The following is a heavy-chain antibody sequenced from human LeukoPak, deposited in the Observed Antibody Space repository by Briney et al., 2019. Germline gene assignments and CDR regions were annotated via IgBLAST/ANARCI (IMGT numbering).Heavy chain of an antibody. Sequence: ASVKVSCKASGYTFTSYDINWVRQATGQGLEWMGWMNPNSGNTGYAQKFQGRVTMTRNTSISTAYMELSSLRSEGTAVYYCARVGRGITFGGVIVIPNWFDPWGQGTLVTVSS. CDR1: GYTFTSYD. V-gene: IGHV1-8*01. J-gene: IGHJ5*02. CDR2: MNPNSGNT. D-gene: IGHD3-16*02. CDR3: ARVGRGITFGGVIVIPNWFDP.